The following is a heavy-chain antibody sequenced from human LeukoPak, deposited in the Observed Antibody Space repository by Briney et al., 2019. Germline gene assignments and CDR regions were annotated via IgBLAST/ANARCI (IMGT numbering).Heavy chain of an antibody. Sequence: GGSLRLSCAASGFTFSSYSMNWVRQAPGKGLEWVSSISSSSSYVYYADSVKGRFTISRDNAKNSLYLQMNSLSAEDTAVYYCARDSPYWELLREIDYWGQGTLVTVSS. J-gene: IGHJ4*02. CDR3: ARDSPYWELLREIDY. CDR1: GFTFSSYS. V-gene: IGHV3-21*01. D-gene: IGHD1-26*01. CDR2: ISSSSSYV.